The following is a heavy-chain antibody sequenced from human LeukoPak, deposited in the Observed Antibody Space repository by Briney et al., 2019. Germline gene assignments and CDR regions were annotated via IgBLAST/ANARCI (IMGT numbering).Heavy chain of an antibody. CDR3: AKGCVSVAYLNYFDS. D-gene: IGHD6-19*01. V-gene: IGHV3-30*18. Sequence: PGRSLRVSCAASGFTFSSYGMHWVRQAPGKGLEWVAVISYDGNDKYYADSVKGRFTISRDNPKNTLYLQMNSLRSEDTAVYYCAKGCVSVAYLNYFDSWGQGTLVTVSS. J-gene: IGHJ4*02. CDR2: ISYDGNDK. CDR1: GFTFSSYG.